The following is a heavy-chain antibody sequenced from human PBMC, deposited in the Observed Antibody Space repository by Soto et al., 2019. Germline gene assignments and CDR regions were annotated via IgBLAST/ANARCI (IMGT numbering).Heavy chain of an antibody. V-gene: IGHV3-48*03. Sequence: SLRLSCTASVFDFSGSEMNWFRQAPGKGLEWVAYITGSGGVMFHADSVKGRFSISRDNAKNSLFLEMSDLTADDTGVYYCAKVAPFILGSPFWGQGTLVTVSS. CDR3: AKVAPFILGSPF. D-gene: IGHD2-21*01. J-gene: IGHJ4*02. CDR1: VFDFSGSE. CDR2: ITGSGGVM.